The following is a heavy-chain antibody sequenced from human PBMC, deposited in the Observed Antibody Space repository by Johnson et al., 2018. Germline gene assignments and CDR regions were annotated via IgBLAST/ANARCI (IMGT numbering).Heavy chain of an antibody. J-gene: IGHJ3*02. Sequence: VQLLETGGGVVQPGRSLRLSCAASGFTFSSYAMHWVRQAPGKGLEWVAVISYDGSNKYYADSVKGRFTISRDNSKNTLYLQMNSLRAEDTAVYYCARTYYYDSRGAFDIWGQGTMVTVSS. CDR3: ARTYYYDSRGAFDI. V-gene: IGHV3-30-3*01. CDR1: GFTFSSYA. D-gene: IGHD3-22*01. CDR2: ISYDGSNK.